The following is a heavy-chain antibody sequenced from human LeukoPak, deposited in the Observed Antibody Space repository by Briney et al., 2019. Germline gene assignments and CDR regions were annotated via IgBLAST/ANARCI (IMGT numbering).Heavy chain of an antibody. J-gene: IGHJ5*02. D-gene: IGHD2-2*01. CDR2: IKQDGSEK. CDR1: GFTFNRYW. V-gene: IGHV3-7*03. Sequence: GGSLRLSRAASGFTFNRYWMSWVRQAPGKGLEWVANIKQDGSEKYYVDSVKGRFTISRDNAKNSLYLQMNSLRAEDTAVYYCARESGEFGLGYQLDPWGQGTLVTVTS. CDR3: ARESGEFGLGYQLDP.